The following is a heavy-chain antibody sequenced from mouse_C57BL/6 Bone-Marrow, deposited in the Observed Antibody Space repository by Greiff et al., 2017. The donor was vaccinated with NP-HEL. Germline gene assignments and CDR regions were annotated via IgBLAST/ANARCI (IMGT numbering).Heavy chain of an antibody. Sequence: VQLQESGAELARPGASVKLSCKASGYTFTSYGISWVKQRTGQGLEWIGEIYPRSGNTYYNEKFKGKATLTADKSSSTAYMELRSLTSEDPAVYFCARRGQLRLRNFDVWGTGTTVTVSS. D-gene: IGHD3-2*02. J-gene: IGHJ1*03. CDR1: GYTFTSYG. CDR3: ARRGQLRLRNFDV. CDR2: IYPRSGNT. V-gene: IGHV1-81*01.